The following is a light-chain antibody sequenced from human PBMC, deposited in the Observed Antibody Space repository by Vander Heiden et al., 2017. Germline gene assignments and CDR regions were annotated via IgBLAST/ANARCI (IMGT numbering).Light chain of an antibody. CDR2: DVN. J-gene: IGLJ2*01. CDR3: SSDASSNTL. CDR1: SRDIRGHNS. V-gene: IGLV2-14*03. Sequence: QSALTQPASVSGSPGQSITISCIGTSRDIRGHNSVSWYQQHPGKGPKRLIYDVNYRPSGVSNRFSGSKSGNTASLTISGLPAEDEADYFCSSDASSNTLFGGGTKVTVL.